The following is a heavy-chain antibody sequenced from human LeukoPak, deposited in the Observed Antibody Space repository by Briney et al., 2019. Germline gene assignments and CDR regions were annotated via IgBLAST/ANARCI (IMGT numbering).Heavy chain of an antibody. CDR3: ARGATKYYYYYMDV. V-gene: IGHV4-59*01. D-gene: IGHD5-24*01. Sequence: SETLSLTCTVSGGSISSYYWSWIRQPPGKGLEWIGYIYYSGSTSYNPSLMSRVTISVDSSKNQFSLMLSSVTAADTAAYYCARGATKYYYYYMDVWGKGTTVTVSS. CDR2: IYYSGST. J-gene: IGHJ6*03. CDR1: GGSISSYY.